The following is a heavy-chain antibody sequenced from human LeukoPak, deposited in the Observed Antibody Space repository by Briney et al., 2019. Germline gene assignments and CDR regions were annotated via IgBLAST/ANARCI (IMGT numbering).Heavy chain of an antibody. CDR3: ARAATSNSYGYYY. J-gene: IGHJ4*02. CDR1: GFTFSSYS. CDR2: ISSSSSYI. Sequence: GGSLRLSCAASGFTFSSYSMNWVRQAPGKGLEWVSSISSSSSYIYYADSVKGRFTISRDNAKNSLYLQMNSLRAEDTAVYYCARAATSNSYGYYYWGQGTLVTVSS. V-gene: IGHV3-21*01. D-gene: IGHD5-18*01.